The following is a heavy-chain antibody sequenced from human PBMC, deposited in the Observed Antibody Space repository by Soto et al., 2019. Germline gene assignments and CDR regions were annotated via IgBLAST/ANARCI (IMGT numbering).Heavy chain of an antibody. CDR1: GGSISSYY. Sequence: ETLSLTCTVSGGSISSYYWSWIRQPPGKGLEWIGYIYYSGSTNYNPSLKSRVTISVDTSKNQFSLKLSSVTAADTAVYYCARMNDGSGSYYTAYFDYWGQGTLVTVSS. D-gene: IGHD3-10*01. CDR3: ARMNDGSGSYYTAYFDY. J-gene: IGHJ4*02. CDR2: IYYSGST. V-gene: IGHV4-59*01.